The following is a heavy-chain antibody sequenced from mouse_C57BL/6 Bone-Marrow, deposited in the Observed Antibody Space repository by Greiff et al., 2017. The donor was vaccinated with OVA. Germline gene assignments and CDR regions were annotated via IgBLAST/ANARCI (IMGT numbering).Heavy chain of an antibody. D-gene: IGHD4-1*01. J-gene: IGHJ2*01. V-gene: IGHV7-3*01. CDR2: IRNKANGYTT. CDR3: ARPNLDGYFYY. CDR1: GFTFTDYY. Sequence: EVKLVESGGGLVQPGGSLSLSCAASGFTFTDYYMSWVRQPPGKALEWLGFIRNKANGYTTEYSASVKGRFTISRDNSQSILYLQMNALRAEDSATYYCARPNLDGYFYYWGQGTTLTVSS.